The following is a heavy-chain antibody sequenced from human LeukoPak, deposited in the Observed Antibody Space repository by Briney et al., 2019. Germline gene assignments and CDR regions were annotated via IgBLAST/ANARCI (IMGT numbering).Heavy chain of an antibody. D-gene: IGHD3-10*02. V-gene: IGHV3-7*01. CDR2: IKKDGSEK. Sequence: GGSLRLSCAASGFTVSSNYMSWGRQAPGKGLEWVANIKKDGSEKYYVDSVKGRFTIFRDNAKNSLYLQMNSLRAGDTAVYYCAELGITRIGGVWGKGTTVTISS. CDR1: GFTVSSNY. CDR3: AELGITRIGGV. J-gene: IGHJ6*04.